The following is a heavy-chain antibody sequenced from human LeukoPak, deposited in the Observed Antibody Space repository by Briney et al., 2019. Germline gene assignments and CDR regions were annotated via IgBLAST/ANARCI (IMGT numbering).Heavy chain of an antibody. CDR2: IYYSGST. CDR1: GGSISSGGYY. V-gene: IGHV4-31*03. D-gene: IGHD6-13*01. CDR3: ARDSSRSWSRSYYYYGMDV. J-gene: IGHJ6*02. Sequence: TPSETLSLTCTVSGGSISSGGYYWSWIRQHPGKGLEWIGYIYYSGSTYYNPSLKSRVTISVDTSKNQFSLKLSSVTAADTAVYYCARDSSRSWSRSYYYYGMDVWGQGTTVTVSS.